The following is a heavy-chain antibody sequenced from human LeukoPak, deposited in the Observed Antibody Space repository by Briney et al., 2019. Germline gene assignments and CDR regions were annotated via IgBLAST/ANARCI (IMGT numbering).Heavy chain of an antibody. Sequence: SETLSLTCTVSGGFISSHYWSWIRQPPGKGLEWIGHIYYSGSTNYSPSLESRVTMSVDTSKNQFSLKLSSVTAADTAVYYCARRYQGRGLSRAFDHWGQGTLVTVSS. CDR3: ARRYQGRGLSRAFDH. CDR2: IYYSGST. CDR1: GGFISSHY. D-gene: IGHD2-2*01. V-gene: IGHV4-59*11. J-gene: IGHJ4*02.